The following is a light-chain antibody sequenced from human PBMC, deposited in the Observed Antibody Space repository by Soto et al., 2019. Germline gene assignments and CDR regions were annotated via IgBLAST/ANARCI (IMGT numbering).Light chain of an antibody. V-gene: IGKV3-20*01. Sequence: EIVLTQSPGTLSLSPGERASLSCRASQSLSSSNFAWYQQKPGQAPSLLIHGASSKASGIPDRFSGSESGTDFTLTISRLEPEDFAGYYCQHYGFSFWAFGQGNKVEIK. J-gene: IGKJ1*01. CDR3: QHYGFSFWA. CDR2: GAS. CDR1: QSLSSSN.